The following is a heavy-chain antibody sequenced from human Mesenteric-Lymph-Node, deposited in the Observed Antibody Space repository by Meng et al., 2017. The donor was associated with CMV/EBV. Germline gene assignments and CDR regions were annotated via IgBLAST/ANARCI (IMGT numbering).Heavy chain of an antibody. V-gene: IGHV4-59*01. Sequence: SETLSLTCTVSSGSISSYYWSWIRQPPGKGLEWIGYIYYSGSTNYNPSLKSRVTISVDTSKNQFSLKLSSVTAADTAVYYCARATRDYFDYWGQGTLVTVSS. J-gene: IGHJ4*02. CDR3: ARATRDYFDY. CDR2: IYYSGST. D-gene: IGHD6-6*01. CDR1: SGSISSYY.